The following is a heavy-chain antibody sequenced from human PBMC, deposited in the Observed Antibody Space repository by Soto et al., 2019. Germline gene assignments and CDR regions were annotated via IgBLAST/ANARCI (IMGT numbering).Heavy chain of an antibody. CDR3: ARDKDRLQLGGNYYYILDV. D-gene: IGHD5-12*01. V-gene: IGHV1-69*12. CDR1: GGTFSTSA. Sequence: QVQLEQSGAEVKKPGSSVKVSCKASGGTFSTSAISWVRQAPGQGLEWIGGIMPIFPTPDYAQKFQGRVTITADESTSTVYMELSGLKSDDTAVYYWARDKDRLQLGGNYYYILDVWGQGTTVTVSS. J-gene: IGHJ6*02. CDR2: IMPIFPTP.